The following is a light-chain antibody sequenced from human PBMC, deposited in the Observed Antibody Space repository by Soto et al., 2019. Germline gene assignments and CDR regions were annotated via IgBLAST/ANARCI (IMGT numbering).Light chain of an antibody. CDR3: QQYGDPRPT. J-gene: IGKJ1*01. CDR2: GAS. V-gene: IGKV3-20*01. Sequence: ENVLTQSPGTLSLSPGERATLSCRASQIVSDRFLAWYQQKPGQAPRLLIHGASTRVTGIPDRFRGSGSGTDFTLTISRLEPEDFAVYYCQQYGDPRPTFGQGTRVEIK. CDR1: QIVSDRF.